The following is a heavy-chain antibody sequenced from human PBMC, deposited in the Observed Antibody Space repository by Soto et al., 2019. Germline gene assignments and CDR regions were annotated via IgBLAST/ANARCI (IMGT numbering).Heavy chain of an antibody. CDR3: ARVTLLWFGDPYWFDP. CDR1: GGSISSGGYY. V-gene: IGHV4-31*03. D-gene: IGHD3-10*01. CDR2: IYYSGST. J-gene: IGHJ5*02. Sequence: SETLSLTCTVSGGSISSGGYYWSWIRQHPGKGLEWIGYIYYSGSTYYNPSLKSRVTISVDTSKNQFSLKLSSVTAADTAVYYCARVTLLWFGDPYWFDPWGQGTLVTV.